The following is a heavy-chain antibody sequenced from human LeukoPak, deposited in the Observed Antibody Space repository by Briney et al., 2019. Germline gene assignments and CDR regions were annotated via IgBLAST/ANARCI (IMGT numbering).Heavy chain of an antibody. CDR1: GGSISSGGYY. D-gene: IGHD6-13*01. J-gene: IGHJ6*02. Sequence: TSETLSLTCTVSGGSISSGGYYWSWIRQHPGKGLEWIGYIYDSGSTYYNPSLKSRVTISVDTSKNQFSLKLSSVTAADTAVYYCARDLPGYSSSWPRRNYYYGMDVWGQGTTVTVSS. V-gene: IGHV4-31*03. CDR3: ARDLPGYSSSWPRRNYYYGMDV. CDR2: IYDSGST.